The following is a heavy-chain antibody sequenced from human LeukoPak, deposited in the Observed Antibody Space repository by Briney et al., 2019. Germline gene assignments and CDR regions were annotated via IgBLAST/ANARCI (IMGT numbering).Heavy chain of an antibody. CDR3: ARRSTGTTSFDY. V-gene: IGHV1-69*05. Sequence: SVTVSCKASVGTFSSYAISWVRQAPGQGLEWMGGIIPIFGTANYAQKFQGRVTITTDESTSTAYMELSSLRSEDTAVYYCARRSTGTTSFDYWGQGTLVTVSS. CDR1: VGTFSSYA. J-gene: IGHJ4*02. D-gene: IGHD1-7*01. CDR2: IIPIFGTA.